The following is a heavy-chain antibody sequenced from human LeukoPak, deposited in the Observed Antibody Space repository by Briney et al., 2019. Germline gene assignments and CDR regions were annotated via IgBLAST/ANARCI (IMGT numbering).Heavy chain of an antibody. CDR2: VDPEDGET. CDR3: GRTAMSPIFDY. CDR1: GYTFSDYY. J-gene: IGHJ4*02. Sequence: ASVKVSCKASGYTFSDYYIHWVQQAPGKGLEWVGRVDPEDGETIYAVKFQGRVTITVDTSRDTAYMELSGLRSEDTALYYCGRTAMSPIFDYWGQGTLVTVSS. V-gene: IGHV1-69-2*01. D-gene: IGHD2-21*02.